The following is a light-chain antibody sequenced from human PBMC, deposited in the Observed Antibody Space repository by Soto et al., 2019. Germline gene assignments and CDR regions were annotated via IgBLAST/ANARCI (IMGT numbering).Light chain of an antibody. CDR3: QQYNNCHPLT. CDR2: DAS. J-gene: IGKJ4*01. V-gene: IGKV3D-15*01. Sequence: DIVMTQSPGTMSLSPGERATLSCRASQSVSTPYLAWYQQKPGQAPRVLIYDASTRATGIPARFSGSGSGTEFTLTISSLQSKEFAVYYCQQYNNCHPLTFGGGTKVDIK. CDR1: QSVSTPY.